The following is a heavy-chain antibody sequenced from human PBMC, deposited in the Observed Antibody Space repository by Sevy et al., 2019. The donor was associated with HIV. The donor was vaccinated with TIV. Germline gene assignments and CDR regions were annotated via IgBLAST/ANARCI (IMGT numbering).Heavy chain of an antibody. J-gene: IGHJ4*02. CDR1: GFTFSKYS. CDR3: AREGCTKPHDY. Sequence: GGSLRLSCAASGFTFSKYSMSWVRQPPGKGREWVSTLSFGCGEINYADSVKGRFTISRVNSKSSVYLQMNNLRPEDTAVYYCAREGCTKPHDYWGQGTLVTVSS. CDR2: LSFGCGEI. D-gene: IGHD2-8*01. V-gene: IGHV3-23*01.